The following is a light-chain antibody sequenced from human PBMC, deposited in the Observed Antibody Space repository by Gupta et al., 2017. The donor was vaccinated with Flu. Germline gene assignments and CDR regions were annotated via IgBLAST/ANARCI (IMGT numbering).Light chain of an antibody. V-gene: IGKV1-17*01. CDR1: QGIRNA. J-gene: IGKJ5*01. Sequence: DKQMTHTPSSLSASVGDRVTITCRASQGIRNALGWYQQKPGKAPKRLIYAASSLQSGVPSRCIGSGSCTEVTLTISSRQPEDFSTYYCRQHNSDPPITFGQGTRLEIK. CDR2: AAS. CDR3: RQHNSDPPIT.